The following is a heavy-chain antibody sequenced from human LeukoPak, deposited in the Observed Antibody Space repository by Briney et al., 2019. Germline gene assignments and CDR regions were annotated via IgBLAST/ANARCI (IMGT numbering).Heavy chain of an antibody. CDR2: IYTSGST. CDR1: GGSISSGGYY. CDR3: ARDGDDYGDYAYFDY. J-gene: IGHJ4*02. Sequence: PSQTLSLTCTVSGGSISSGGYYWSWIRQPAGKGLEWIGRIYTSGSTNYNPSLKSRVTISVDTSKNQFSLKLSSVTAADTAVYYCARDGDDYGDYAYFDYWGQGTLVTVSS. D-gene: IGHD4-17*01. V-gene: IGHV4-61*02.